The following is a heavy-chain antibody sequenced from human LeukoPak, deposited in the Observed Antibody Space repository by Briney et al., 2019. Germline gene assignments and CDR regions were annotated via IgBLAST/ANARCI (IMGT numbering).Heavy chain of an antibody. CDR3: AKDHVY. J-gene: IGHJ4*02. V-gene: IGHV3-43*02. Sequence: SGGSLRLSCAASGYTFDDYAMHWVRQAPGKGLEWVSLITADGSLTYYTDSVRGRFTISRDNAENSLFLQMNSLRDEDTAVYYCAKDHVYWGQGTLVTVSS. CDR2: ITADGSLT. CDR1: GYTFDDYA.